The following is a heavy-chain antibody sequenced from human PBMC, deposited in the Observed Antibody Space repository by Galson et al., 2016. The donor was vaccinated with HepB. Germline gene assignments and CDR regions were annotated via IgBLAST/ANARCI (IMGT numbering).Heavy chain of an antibody. CDR3: ARDRDRSLDY. CDR1: GYTFTRYY. D-gene: IGHD5-24*01. V-gene: IGHV1-18*04. Sequence: SVKVSCKASGYTFTRYYMHWVRQAPGQGLEWVGWISTYNGDTNHAQKLQGRVTLTTDRSTNTAYMEVRSLESDDTAVYYCARDRDRSLDYWGQGTLVTVSS. CDR2: ISTYNGDT. J-gene: IGHJ4*02.